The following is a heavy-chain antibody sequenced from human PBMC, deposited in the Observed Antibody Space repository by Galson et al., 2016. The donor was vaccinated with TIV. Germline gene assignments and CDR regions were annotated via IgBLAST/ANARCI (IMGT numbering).Heavy chain of an antibody. CDR2: ISFNSGDI. CDR3: AKDIAYGDTSNFDAFDI. J-gene: IGHJ3*02. D-gene: IGHD3-16*01. Sequence: SLRLSCAASGFTFGDFAMHWVRQTPGKGLEWVSGISFNSGDIGYGDSVRGRFTISRDNAKNSLYLQMNSLRPEDMGLYYCAKDIAYGDTSNFDAFDIWGRGTMVTVSS. CDR1: GFTFGDFA. V-gene: IGHV3-9*03.